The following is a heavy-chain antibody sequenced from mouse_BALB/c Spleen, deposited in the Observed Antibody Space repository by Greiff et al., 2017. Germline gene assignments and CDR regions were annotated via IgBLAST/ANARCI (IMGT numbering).Heavy chain of an antibody. CDR1: GFTFSDYG. CDR3: ARDASITTVHYAMDY. V-gene: IGHV5-15*02. CDR2: ISNLAYSI. J-gene: IGHJ4*01. D-gene: IGHD1-1*01. Sequence: DVKLVESGGGLGQPGGSRKLSCAASGFTFSDYGMAWVRQAPGKGPEWVAFISNLAYSIYYADTVTGRFTISRENAKNTLYLEMSSLRSEDTAMYYCARDASITTVHYAMDYWGQGTSVTVSS.